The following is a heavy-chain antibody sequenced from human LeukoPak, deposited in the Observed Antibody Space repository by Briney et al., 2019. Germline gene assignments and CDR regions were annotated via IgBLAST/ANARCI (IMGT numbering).Heavy chain of an antibody. CDR1: GFTFSGYS. D-gene: IGHD6-13*01. Sequence: GGSLRLSCGASGFTFSGYSMNWVRQAPGKGLEWVSSISTSSSYIYYADSVKGRFTISRDNAKKSLYLQMNSLRAEDTAVYYCAREPTYSSSWYTSCDYWGQGTLVTVSS. CDR3: AREPTYSSSWYTSCDY. J-gene: IGHJ4*02. CDR2: ISTSSSYI. V-gene: IGHV3-21*01.